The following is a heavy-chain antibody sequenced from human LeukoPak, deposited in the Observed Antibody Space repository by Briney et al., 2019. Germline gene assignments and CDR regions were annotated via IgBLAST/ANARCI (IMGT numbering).Heavy chain of an antibody. CDR3: ARDFYYYDSSGYYPEGYYYYYMDV. Sequence: PGGSLRLSCAASGFTFTSYGISWVRQAPGQGLEWMGWISAYNGNTNYAQKLQGRVTMTTDTSTSTAYMELRSLRSDDTAVYYCARDFYYYDSSGYYPEGYYYYYMDVWGKGTTVTVSS. D-gene: IGHD3-22*01. CDR2: ISAYNGNT. V-gene: IGHV1-18*01. J-gene: IGHJ6*03. CDR1: GFTFTSYG.